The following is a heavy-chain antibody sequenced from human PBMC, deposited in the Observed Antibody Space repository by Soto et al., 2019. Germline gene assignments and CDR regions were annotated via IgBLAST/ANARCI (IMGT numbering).Heavy chain of an antibody. D-gene: IGHD3-9*01. V-gene: IGHV4-39*01. CDR1: GGSISSSSYY. CDR3: ARIPLLLRYFDY. J-gene: IGHJ4*02. Sequence: QLQLQESGPGLVKPSETLSLTCTVSGGSISSSSYYWGWIRQPPGKGLEWIGSIYYSGSTYYNPSLKSRVTISVDTSKNQFSLKLSSVTAADTAVYYCARIPLLLRYFDYWGQGTLVTVSS. CDR2: IYYSGST.